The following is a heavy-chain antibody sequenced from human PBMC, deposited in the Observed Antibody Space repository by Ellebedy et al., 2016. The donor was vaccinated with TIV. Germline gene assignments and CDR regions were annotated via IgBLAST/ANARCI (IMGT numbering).Heavy chain of an antibody. D-gene: IGHD2/OR15-2a*01. CDR2: AYYRSTWIY. V-gene: IGHV6-1*01. CDR1: GDSVSNSGPT. Sequence: SQTLSLTCAISGDSVSNSGPTWNWIRQSPSRGLEWLGRAYYRSTWIYNYAVSVKGRITINPETSKNQFSLQLNSVTPEDTAVYYCARDPSWCYSCMDVWGQGTTVTVSS. J-gene: IGHJ6*02. CDR3: ARDPSWCYSCMDV.